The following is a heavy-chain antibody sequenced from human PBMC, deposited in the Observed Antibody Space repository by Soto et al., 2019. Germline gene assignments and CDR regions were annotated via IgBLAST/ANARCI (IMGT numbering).Heavy chain of an antibody. V-gene: IGHV3-15*01. CDR3: TTDTYDYIWGSYPHYYYYMDV. CDR2: IKSKTDGGTT. Sequence: GGSLRLSCAASGFTFSNAWMSWVRQAPGKGLEWVGRIKSKTDGGTTDYAAPVKGRFTISRDDSKNTLYLQMNSLKTEDTAVYYCTTDTYDYIWGSYPHYYYYMDVWGKGTTVTVSS. J-gene: IGHJ6*03. CDR1: GFTFSNAW. D-gene: IGHD3-16*02.